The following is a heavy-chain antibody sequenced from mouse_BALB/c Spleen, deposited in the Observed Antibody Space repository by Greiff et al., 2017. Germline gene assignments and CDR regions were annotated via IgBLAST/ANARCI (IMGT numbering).Heavy chain of an antibody. CDR2: ISSGGST. CDR3: ARDYYGSSYGDY. Sequence: EVMLVESGGGLVKPGGSLKLSCAASGFTFSSYAMSWVRQTPEKRLEWVASISSGGSTYYPDSVKGRFTISRDNARNILYLQMSSLRSEDTAMYYCARDYYGSSYGDYWGQGTTLTVSS. CDR1: GFTFSSYA. D-gene: IGHD1-1*01. V-gene: IGHV5-6-5*01. J-gene: IGHJ2*01.